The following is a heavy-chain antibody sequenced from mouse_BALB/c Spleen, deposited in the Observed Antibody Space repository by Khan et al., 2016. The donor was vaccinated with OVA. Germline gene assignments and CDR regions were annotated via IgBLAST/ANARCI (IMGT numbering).Heavy chain of an antibody. Sequence: EVELVESGPGLVKPSQSLSLTCTVTGYSITSGYAWNWIRQFPGNKLEWMGYISYSGFTNYNPSLKSRTPLTRDTSKNQFFLQLRSVTTEDTATYYCARNNYYGYYCDYWGQGATLTVSS. J-gene: IGHJ2*01. V-gene: IGHV3-2*02. D-gene: IGHD1-1*01. CDR2: ISYSGFT. CDR3: ARNNYYGYYCDY. CDR1: GYSITSGYA.